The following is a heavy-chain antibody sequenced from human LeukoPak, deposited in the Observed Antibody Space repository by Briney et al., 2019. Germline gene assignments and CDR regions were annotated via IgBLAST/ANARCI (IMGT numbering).Heavy chain of an antibody. D-gene: IGHD3-10*01. Sequence: SQTLSLTCTVSGGSISSGGYYWSWIRQHPGKGLEWIGYIHYSGSTYYNPSLKSRVTISVDTSKNQFSLKLSSVTAADTAVYYCARDVPGPYYYGSGSYQNNWFDPWGQGTLVTVSS. CDR1: GGSISSGGYY. CDR3: ARDVPGPYYYGSGSYQNNWFDP. V-gene: IGHV4-31*03. J-gene: IGHJ5*02. CDR2: IHYSGST.